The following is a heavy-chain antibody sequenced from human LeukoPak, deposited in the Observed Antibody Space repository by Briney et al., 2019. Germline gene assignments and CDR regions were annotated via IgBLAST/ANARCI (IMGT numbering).Heavy chain of an antibody. CDR2: ISFDGSNK. Sequence: GGSLRLSCAASGFTFSNYGMHWVRQAPGKGLEWVAVISFDGSNKYYADSVKGRFTISRDNSKNTLYLQMNSLRAEDTAVHYCAKSIVGATGDAFDIWGQGTMVTVSS. V-gene: IGHV3-30*18. CDR1: GFTFSNYG. D-gene: IGHD1-26*01. CDR3: AKSIVGATGDAFDI. J-gene: IGHJ3*02.